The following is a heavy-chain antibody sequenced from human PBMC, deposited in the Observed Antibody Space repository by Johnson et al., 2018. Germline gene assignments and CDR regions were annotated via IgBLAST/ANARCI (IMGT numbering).Heavy chain of an antibody. CDR1: GFTFSGSA. J-gene: IGHJ6*02. CDR3: TRLNNYCTNGVCYFRYYYGMDV. D-gene: IGHD2-8*01. CDR2: IRSKANSYAT. Sequence: VQLQESGGGLVQPGGSLKLSCAASGFTFSGSAMHWVRQASGKGLEWVGRIRSKANSYATAYAASVKGRFTISRDDSKNTAYLQMKSLKTEETAVYYWTRLNNYCTNGVCYFRYYYGMDVWGQGTTVTVSS. V-gene: IGHV3-73*02.